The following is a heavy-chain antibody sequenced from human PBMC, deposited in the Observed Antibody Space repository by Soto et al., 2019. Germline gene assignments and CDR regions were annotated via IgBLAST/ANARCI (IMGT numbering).Heavy chain of an antibody. CDR3: ARSIAVAATIDY. J-gene: IGHJ4*02. Sequence: ASVKVSCKASGYTFTSYYMHWVRQAPGQGLEWMGIINPSGGSTTYAQQFQGRVTMTRDTSTSTVYVELNSLRSEDTAVYFCARSIAVAATIDYWGQGTLVTVSS. CDR1: GYTFTSYY. V-gene: IGHV1-46*03. D-gene: IGHD6-19*01. CDR2: INPSGGST.